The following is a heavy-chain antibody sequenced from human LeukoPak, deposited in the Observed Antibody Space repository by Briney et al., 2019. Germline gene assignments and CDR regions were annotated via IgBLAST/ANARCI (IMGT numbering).Heavy chain of an antibody. CDR1: GFTFSSYS. CDR3: ARGIAAAGSYYYYMDV. CDR2: ISSSSSYI. J-gene: IGHJ6*03. D-gene: IGHD6-13*01. V-gene: IGHV3-21*01. Sequence: GGSLRLSCAASGFTFSSYSMNWVRQAPGKGLEWVSSISSSSSYIYYADSVKGRFTISRDNAKNSLYLQMNSLRAEDTAVYYCARGIAAAGSYYYYMDVWGKGTTVTVSS.